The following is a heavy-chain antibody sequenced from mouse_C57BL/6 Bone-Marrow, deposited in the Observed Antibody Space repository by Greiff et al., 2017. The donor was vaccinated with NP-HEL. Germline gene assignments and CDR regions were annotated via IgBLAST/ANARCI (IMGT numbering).Heavy chain of an antibody. V-gene: IGHV1-4*01. Sequence: QVQLKESGAELARPGASVKMSCKASGYTFTSYTMHWVKQRPGQGLEWIGYINPSSGYTKYNQKFKDKATLTADKSSSTAYMQLSSLTSEDSAVYYCARGYWDAMDYWGQGTSVTVSS. CDR1: GYTFTSYT. CDR3: ARGYWDAMDY. CDR2: INPSSGYT. D-gene: IGHD2-3*01. J-gene: IGHJ4*01.